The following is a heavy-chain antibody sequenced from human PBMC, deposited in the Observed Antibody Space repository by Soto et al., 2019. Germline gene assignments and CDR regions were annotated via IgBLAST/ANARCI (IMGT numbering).Heavy chain of an antibody. J-gene: IGHJ4*02. V-gene: IGHV4-34*01. CDR3: ARAYYYDSSGYYVDY. CDR2: INHSGNT. CDR1: GGSFSGYY. D-gene: IGHD3-22*01. Sequence: SETLSLTCAVYGGSFSGYYWSWIRQPPGKGLEWIGEINHSGNTNYKPSLKSRVTKSVDTSKNHFSLKLSSVTAADTAVYYCARAYYYDSSGYYVDYWGQGTLVT.